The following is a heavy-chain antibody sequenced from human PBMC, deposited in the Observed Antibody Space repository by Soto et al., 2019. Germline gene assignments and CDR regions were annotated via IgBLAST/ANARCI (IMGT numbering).Heavy chain of an antibody. D-gene: IGHD6-13*01. V-gene: IGHV3-23*01. Sequence: GGSLRLSCAASGFTFSSYAMSWVRQAPGKGLEWVSSISDNGGTTYYADSVKGRFTISRDNSKNTLYLQMNSLRAEDTAVYYCANDPQQLIVYFDDWGQGTQVTVSS. CDR3: ANDPQQLIVYFDD. CDR1: GFTFSSYA. J-gene: IGHJ4*02. CDR2: ISDNGGTT.